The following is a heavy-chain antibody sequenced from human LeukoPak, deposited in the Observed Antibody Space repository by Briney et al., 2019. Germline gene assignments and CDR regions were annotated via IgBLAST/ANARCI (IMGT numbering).Heavy chain of an antibody. Sequence: GGTLRLSCAASGFTFSSYGMSWVRQAPGKGLEWVSVISGSGGSTYYADSVKGRFSISRDNSKNTLYLQMNSLRAEDTALYYCASLLAGYCSGGSCYDLNDAFDIWGQGTMVTVSS. CDR3: ASLLAGYCSGGSCYDLNDAFDI. CDR2: ISGSGGST. V-gene: IGHV3-23*01. D-gene: IGHD2-15*01. J-gene: IGHJ3*02. CDR1: GFTFSSYG.